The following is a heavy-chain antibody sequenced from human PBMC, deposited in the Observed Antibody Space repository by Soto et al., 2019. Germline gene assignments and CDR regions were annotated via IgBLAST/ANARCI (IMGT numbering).Heavy chain of an antibody. D-gene: IGHD6-19*01. CDR2: ISYDGSNK. Sequence: GGSLRLSCAASGFTFSSYGMHWVRQAPGKGLEWVAVISYDGSNKYYADSVKGRFTISRDNSKNTLYLQMNSLRAEDTAVYYCAKVSRYSSGWYRSEFDYWGQGTLVTVSS. CDR1: GFTFSSYG. V-gene: IGHV3-30*18. CDR3: AKVSRYSSGWYRSEFDY. J-gene: IGHJ4*02.